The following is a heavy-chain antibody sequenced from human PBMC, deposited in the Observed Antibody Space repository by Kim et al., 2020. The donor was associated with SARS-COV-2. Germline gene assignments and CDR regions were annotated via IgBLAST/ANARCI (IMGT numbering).Heavy chain of an antibody. CDR1: GYTFTGYY. CDR2: INPNSGGT. J-gene: IGHJ6*02. D-gene: IGHD5-12*01. CDR3: ARESGYDGPYYYYGMDV. Sequence: ASVKVSCKASGYTFTGYYMHWVRQAPGQGLEWMGWINPNSGGTNYAQKFQGRATMTRDTSISTAYMELSRLRSDDTAVYYCARESGYDGPYYYYGMDVWGQGTTVTVSS. V-gene: IGHV1-2*02.